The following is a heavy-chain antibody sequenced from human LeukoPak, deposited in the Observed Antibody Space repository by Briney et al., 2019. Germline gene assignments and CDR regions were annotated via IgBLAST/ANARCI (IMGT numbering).Heavy chain of an antibody. Sequence: SETLSLTCTVSGGSISSSSYYWGWIRQPPGKGLEWIGSIYYSGSTYYNPSLKSRVTISVDTSKNQFSLKLSSVTAADTAVYYCARGDGDYGSFDYWGQGTLVTVSS. J-gene: IGHJ4*02. CDR2: IYYSGST. D-gene: IGHD4-17*01. V-gene: IGHV4-39*01. CDR1: GGSISSSSYY. CDR3: ARGDGDYGSFDY.